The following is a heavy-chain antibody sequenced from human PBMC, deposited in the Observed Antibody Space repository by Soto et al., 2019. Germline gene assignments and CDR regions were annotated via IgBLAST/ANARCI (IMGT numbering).Heavy chain of an antibody. Sequence: ASVKVSCKASGYSFSAYFIHWVRQAPGQGLEYMGIIKLGEDSISYTQKFQGRVTLTSDTSTSTVYMELSSLKSEDTAVYYCARVVINYYDSSGYYYYGMDVWGQGTTVTVSS. J-gene: IGHJ6*02. V-gene: IGHV1-46*01. D-gene: IGHD3-22*01. CDR3: ARVVINYYDSSGYYYYGMDV. CDR2: IKLGEDSI. CDR1: GYSFSAYF.